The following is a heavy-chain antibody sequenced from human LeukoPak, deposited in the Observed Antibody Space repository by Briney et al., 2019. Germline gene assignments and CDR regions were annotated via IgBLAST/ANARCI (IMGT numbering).Heavy chain of an antibody. D-gene: IGHD3-3*01. Sequence: SETLSLTCAVYGGSFSGYYWSWIRHPPGKGLECIGEINRSGSTNYNPSLRSGVTISVATSKNQFSLKRSSVTAADTAVYYCARRTTIFVLAYYYYYMDVWGKGTTVTVSS. CDR1: GGSFSGYY. J-gene: IGHJ6*03. CDR2: INRSGST. V-gene: IGHV4-34*01. CDR3: ARRTTIFVLAYYYYYMDV.